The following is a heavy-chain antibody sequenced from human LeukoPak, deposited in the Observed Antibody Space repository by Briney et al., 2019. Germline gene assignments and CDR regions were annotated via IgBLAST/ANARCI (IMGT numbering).Heavy chain of an antibody. V-gene: IGHV4-61*01. D-gene: IGHD5-12*01. J-gene: IGHJ4*02. CDR2: IYHSGST. Sequence: SETLSLTCTVSGGSISSGSYYWSWIRQPPGKGLEWIGYIYHSGSTKYNPSLKSRVTISVDTSKNQFSLKLSSVTAADTAVYYCARDGYSGNDGLWGQGTLVTVSS. CDR3: ARDGYSGNDGL. CDR1: GGSISSGSYY.